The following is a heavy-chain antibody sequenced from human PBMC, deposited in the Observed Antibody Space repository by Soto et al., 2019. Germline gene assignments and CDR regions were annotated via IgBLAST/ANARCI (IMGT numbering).Heavy chain of an antibody. Sequence: QVQLVESGGGVVQRGRSLRLSCAASAFTLSKFAMHWVRQAPGKGLEWVAVTSKDGINTYYADSVKGRFTISRDNSKRTIYLQMNSLRTEDTALSYCARGNMDVWGQGTTVTVSS. V-gene: IGHV3-30-3*01. CDR3: ARGNMDV. CDR1: AFTLSKFA. J-gene: IGHJ6*02. D-gene: IGHD1-1*01. CDR2: TSKDGINT.